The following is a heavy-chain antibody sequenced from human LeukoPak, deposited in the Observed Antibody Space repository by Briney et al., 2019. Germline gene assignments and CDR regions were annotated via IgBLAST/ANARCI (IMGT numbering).Heavy chain of an antibody. D-gene: IGHD1-7*01. CDR2: ISGSGGST. Sequence: PGGSLRLSCAASGFTFSSYAMSWVRQAPGKGLEWVSAISGSGGSTYYADSVKGRFTISRDNSKNTLYLQMNSLRAEDTAVYYCAIPQEGGYNWNSSPFDYWGQGTLVTVSS. V-gene: IGHV3-23*01. J-gene: IGHJ4*02. CDR3: AIPQEGGYNWNSSPFDY. CDR1: GFTFSSYA.